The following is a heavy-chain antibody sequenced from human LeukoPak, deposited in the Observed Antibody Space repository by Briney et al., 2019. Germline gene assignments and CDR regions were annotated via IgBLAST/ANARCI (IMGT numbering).Heavy chain of an antibody. J-gene: IGHJ3*02. Sequence: GGSLRLSCAASGFTFSSYAMHWVRQAPGKGLEGVAVISYDGSNKYYADSVKGRFTISRDNSKNTLYLQMNSLRAEDTAVYYCARNLYGDWDAFDIWGQGTMVTVSS. D-gene: IGHD4-17*01. CDR2: ISYDGSNK. CDR3: ARNLYGDWDAFDI. CDR1: GFTFSSYA. V-gene: IGHV3-30-3*01.